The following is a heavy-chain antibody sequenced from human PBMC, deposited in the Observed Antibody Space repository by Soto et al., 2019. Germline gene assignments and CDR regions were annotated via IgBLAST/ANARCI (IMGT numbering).Heavy chain of an antibody. Sequence: ASVKVSCKASGYTFTSYGISWVRQAPGQGLEWMGWISAYNGNTNYAQKLQGRVTMTTDTSTSTAYMELRSLRSDDTAVYYCARESYDSFQHYGMDVWGQGTTVTVSS. CDR1: GYTFTSYG. J-gene: IGHJ6*02. V-gene: IGHV1-18*01. D-gene: IGHD3-3*01. CDR2: ISAYNGNT. CDR3: ARESYDSFQHYGMDV.